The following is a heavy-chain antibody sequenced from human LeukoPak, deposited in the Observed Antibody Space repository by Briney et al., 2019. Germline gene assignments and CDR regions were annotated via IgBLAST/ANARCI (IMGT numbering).Heavy chain of an antibody. V-gene: IGHV5-51*01. CDR3: ARRFDDSSGLGAFDI. J-gene: IGHJ3*02. Sequence: GESLKISCKGSGYSFTSYWIGWVRQMPGKGLEWMGIVYPGDSDTRYSPSFQGQVTISADKFISTAYLQWSSLKASDTAMYYCARRFDDSSGLGAFDIWGQGTMVTVSS. CDR2: VYPGDSDT. CDR1: GYSFTSYW. D-gene: IGHD3-22*01.